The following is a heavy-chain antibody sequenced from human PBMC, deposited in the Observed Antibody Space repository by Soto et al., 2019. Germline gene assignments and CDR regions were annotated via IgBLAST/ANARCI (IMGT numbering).Heavy chain of an antibody. CDR1: GYSFTSYW. D-gene: IGHD2-8*01. V-gene: IGHV5-51*01. CDR2: IYPGDSDT. Sequence: PGESLKISCKGSGYSFTSYWIGWVRQMPGKGLEWMGIIYPGDSDTRYSPSFQGQVTISADKSISTAYLQWSSLKASDTAMYYCARLDARYCTNGVCYTGRYGMGVWGQGTTVTVSS. CDR3: ARLDARYCTNGVCYTGRYGMGV. J-gene: IGHJ6*02.